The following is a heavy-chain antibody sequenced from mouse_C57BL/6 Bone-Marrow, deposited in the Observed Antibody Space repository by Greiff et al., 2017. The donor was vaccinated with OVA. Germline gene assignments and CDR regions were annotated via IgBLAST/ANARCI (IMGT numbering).Heavy chain of an antibody. D-gene: IGHD2-2*01. CDR3: AREGNDGYDRFAY. CDR1: GYTFTSYG. V-gene: IGHV1-81*01. J-gene: IGHJ3*01. CDR2: IYPRSGNT. Sequence: QVQLQQSGAELARPGASVKLSCKASGYTFTSYGISWVKQRTGQGLEWIGEIYPRSGNTYYNEKFKGKATLTADKSSSTAIMELRSVTSEDSAVDFCAREGNDGYDRFAYWGQGTLVTVSA.